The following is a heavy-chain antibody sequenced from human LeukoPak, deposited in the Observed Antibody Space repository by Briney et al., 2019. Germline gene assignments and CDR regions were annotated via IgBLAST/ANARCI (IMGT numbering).Heavy chain of an antibody. V-gene: IGHV3-33*01. CDR2: IWYDGSNK. J-gene: IGHJ4*02. CDR3: ARQGDIATGFDY. D-gene: IGHD5-12*01. Sequence: GGSLRLSCAASGFTFSSYGMHWVRQAPGKGLEWVAVIWYDGSNKYYADSVKGRFTISRDDSKNTLYLQMNSLRAEDTAVYYCARQGDIATGFDYWGQGTLVTVSS. CDR1: GFTFSSYG.